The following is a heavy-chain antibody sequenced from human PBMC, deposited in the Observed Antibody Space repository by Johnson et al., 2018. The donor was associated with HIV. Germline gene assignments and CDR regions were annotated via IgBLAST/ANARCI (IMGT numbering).Heavy chain of an antibody. J-gene: IGHJ3*02. CDR3: ARDPVWGDPDAFDI. D-gene: IGHD3-16*01. V-gene: IGHV3-9*01. Sequence: VESGGGLVQTGRSLRLSCAASGFTFDDYAMHWVRQPPGKGLEWVSGISWNSDNIAYADSVKGRFTIARDNAKHSLHLQMNSLRTEDTAVYYCARDPVWGDPDAFDIWGQGTMVIVSS. CDR1: GFTFDDYA. CDR2: ISWNSDNI.